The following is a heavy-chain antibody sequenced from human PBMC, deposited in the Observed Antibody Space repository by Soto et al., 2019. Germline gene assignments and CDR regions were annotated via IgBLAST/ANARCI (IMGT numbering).Heavy chain of an antibody. CDR2: IDASGRT. D-gene: IGHD2-2*01. Sequence: GESLKISCAASGFTFSSFAMTWVRQAPGKGLEWVSAIDASGRTYYADSVKGRLIISRDNSKNTVFMLMNSLRAEDTAMYYCAKESCRTTSCPKSDSFDFWGQGTMVTVSS. CDR3: AKESCRTTSCPKSDSFDF. V-gene: IGHV3-23*01. J-gene: IGHJ3*01. CDR1: GFTFSSFA.